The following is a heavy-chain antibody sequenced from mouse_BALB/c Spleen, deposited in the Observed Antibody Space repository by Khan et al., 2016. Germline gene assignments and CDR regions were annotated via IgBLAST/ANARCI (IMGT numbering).Heavy chain of an antibody. CDR2: INPSSGYT. Sequence: QVQLQQSGAELARPGASVKMSCKASGYTFTIYTMHWVKQRPGQGLEWIGYINPSSGYTNYNQKFKDKATLTADKSSSTAYMQLSSLTTEDSAVYYCARSRRIGDNYFFDYWGQGTTLTVSS. CDR3: ARSRRIGDNYFFDY. CDR1: GYTFTIYT. D-gene: IGHD1-3*01. V-gene: IGHV1-4*01. J-gene: IGHJ2*01.